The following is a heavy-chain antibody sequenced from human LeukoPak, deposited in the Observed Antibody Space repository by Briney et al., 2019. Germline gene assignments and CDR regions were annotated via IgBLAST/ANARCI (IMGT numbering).Heavy chain of an antibody. CDR2: IGTAGDT. Sequence: PGGSLRLSCAASGFTFSSYDMHWVRQATGKGLEWVSAIGTAGDTYYPGSVKGRFTISRENAKNSLYLQMNSLRAGDTAVYYRARAIFGVVITDDAFDIWGQGTMVTVSS. V-gene: IGHV3-13*01. J-gene: IGHJ3*02. CDR1: GFTFSSYD. D-gene: IGHD3-3*01. CDR3: ARAIFGVVITDDAFDI.